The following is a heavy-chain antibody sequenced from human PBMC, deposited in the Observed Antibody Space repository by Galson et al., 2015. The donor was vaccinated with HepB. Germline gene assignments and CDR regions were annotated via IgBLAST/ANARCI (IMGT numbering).Heavy chain of an antibody. CDR2: IIPIFGTA. CDR1: GGTFSSYA. V-gene: IGHV1-69*13. D-gene: IGHD2-8*01. CDR3: ARAVLRYCTNGVCYRYYYYYYGMDV. J-gene: IGHJ6*02. Sequence: QSGAEVKKPGASVKVSCKASGGTFSSYAISWVRQAPGQGLEWMGGIIPIFGTANYAQKFQGRVTITADESTSTAYMELSSLRSEDTAVYYCARAVLRYCTNGVCYRYYYYYYGMDVWGQGTTVTVSS.